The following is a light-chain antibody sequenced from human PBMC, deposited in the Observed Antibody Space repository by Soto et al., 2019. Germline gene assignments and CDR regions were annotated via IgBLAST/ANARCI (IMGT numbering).Light chain of an antibody. CDR3: GSFVGSASLG. J-gene: IGLJ2*01. CDR2: EGN. Sequence: QSALTQPASVSGSPGQSITFSCTGTTSFVGSYTRVSWYQVHPGKAPKLMIYEGNKRPSGVSNRFSGSTSANTASLTISGLQAEDEADYYCGSFVGSASLGFGGGTKLTVL. CDR1: TSFVGSYTR. V-gene: IGLV2-23*01.